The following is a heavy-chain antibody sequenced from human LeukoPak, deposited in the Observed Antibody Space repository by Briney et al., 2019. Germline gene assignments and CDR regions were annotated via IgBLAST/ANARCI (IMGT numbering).Heavy chain of an antibody. Sequence: SETLSLTCTVSGGSFSGHYWSWIRQPAGKGPEWMGRINTSGTIGYDPSLKSRVTMSVDTSKNQFSLKLTSVTAADTAVYYCARGLSASYDFNWFDSWGQGTLVTVSS. CDR3: ARGLSASYDFNWFDS. CDR2: INTSGTI. CDR1: GGSFSGHY. V-gene: IGHV4-4*07. J-gene: IGHJ5*01. D-gene: IGHD2/OR15-2a*01.